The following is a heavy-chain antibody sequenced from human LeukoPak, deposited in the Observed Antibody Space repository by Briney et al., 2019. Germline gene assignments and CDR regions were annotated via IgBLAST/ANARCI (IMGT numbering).Heavy chain of an antibody. CDR1: GYTFTSYG. Sequence: ASVKVSCKASGYTFTSYGISWVRQAPGQGLEWMGWISAYNGNTNYAQKLQGRVTMTTDTSTSTAYMELRSLRPDDTAVYYCAGGRAYYYDSSGYSPLDYWGQGTLVTVSS. V-gene: IGHV1-18*01. CDR3: AGGRAYYYDSSGYSPLDY. D-gene: IGHD3-22*01. CDR2: ISAYNGNT. J-gene: IGHJ4*02.